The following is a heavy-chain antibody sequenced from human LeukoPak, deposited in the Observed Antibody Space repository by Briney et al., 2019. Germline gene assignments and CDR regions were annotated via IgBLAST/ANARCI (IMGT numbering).Heavy chain of an antibody. J-gene: IGHJ6*02. CDR3: ATTFRATDDDYYGMDV. V-gene: IGHV1-46*01. CDR2: INLGAERT. D-gene: IGHD1-1*01. CDR1: GYTFISYY. Sequence: GASVKVSCKASGYTFISYYMHWVRQAPGQGLEWMGLINLGAERTIYAQKFQGRVTMTDYTSTDTAYIEVSGLRSDDTAVYFCATTFRATDDDYYGMDVWGQGTTVTVSS.